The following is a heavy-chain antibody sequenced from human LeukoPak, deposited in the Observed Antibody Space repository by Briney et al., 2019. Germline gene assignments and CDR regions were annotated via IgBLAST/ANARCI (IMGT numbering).Heavy chain of an antibody. CDR1: GGSISSSSYY. CDR3: ARETEMVGAFDI. Sequence: PSETLSLTCTVSGGSISSSSYYWGWIRQPPGKGLEWIGSIYYSGSTYYNPSLKSRVTISVDTSKNQFSLKLSSVTAADTAVYNCARETEMVGAFDIWGQGTMVTVSS. J-gene: IGHJ3*02. D-gene: IGHD2-15*01. CDR2: IYYSGST. V-gene: IGHV4-39*02.